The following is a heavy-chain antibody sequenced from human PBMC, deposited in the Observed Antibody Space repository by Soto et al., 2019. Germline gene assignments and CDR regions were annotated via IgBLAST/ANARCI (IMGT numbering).Heavy chain of an antibody. J-gene: IGHJ4*02. CDR3: AKGGMGRIVVIRS. CDR2: ISGSGGST. V-gene: IGHV3-23*01. D-gene: IGHD3-22*01. Sequence: GGSLRLSCAASGFTFSSYAMSWVRQAPGKGLEWVSAISGSGGSTYYADSVKGRFTISRDNSKHTLYLQMNSLRAEDTAVYYCAKGGMGRIVVIRSWGQGTLVTVSS. CDR1: GFTFSSYA.